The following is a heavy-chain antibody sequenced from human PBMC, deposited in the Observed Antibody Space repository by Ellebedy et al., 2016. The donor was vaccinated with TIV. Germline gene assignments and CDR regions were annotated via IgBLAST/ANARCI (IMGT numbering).Heavy chain of an antibody. CDR1: GYSFTSYW. V-gene: IGHV5-51*01. Sequence: GESLKISXKGSGYSFTSYWIGWVRQMPGKGLEWMGIIYPGDSDTRYSPSFQGQVTISADKSISTAYLQWSSLKASDTAMYYCARNGVVPAASRDWFDPWGQGTLVTVSS. CDR2: IYPGDSDT. D-gene: IGHD2-2*01. J-gene: IGHJ5*02. CDR3: ARNGVVPAASRDWFDP.